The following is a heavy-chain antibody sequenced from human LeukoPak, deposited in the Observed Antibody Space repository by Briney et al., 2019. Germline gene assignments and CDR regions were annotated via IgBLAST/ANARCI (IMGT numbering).Heavy chain of an antibody. J-gene: IGHJ4*02. Sequence: GGSLRLSCAASGFTFSSHNMDWVRQAPGKGLEWISYISSSSSTIYYADSVKGRFTISRDNAKNSLYLQMNSLRAEDTAVYYCAKDGYSSGCSYWGQGTLVTVSS. CDR3: AKDGYSSGCSY. V-gene: IGHV3-48*01. CDR1: GFTFSSHN. CDR2: ISSSSSTI. D-gene: IGHD6-19*01.